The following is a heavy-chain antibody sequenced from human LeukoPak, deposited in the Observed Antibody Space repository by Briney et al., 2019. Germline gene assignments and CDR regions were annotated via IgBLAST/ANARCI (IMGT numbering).Heavy chain of an antibody. CDR1: GFTFSTYG. J-gene: IGHJ3*02. CDR3: AKDGYCSGGNCYSANDAFDI. D-gene: IGHD2-15*01. CDR2: MSGSGGST. Sequence: GGSLRLSCAASGFTFSTYGMSWVRQAPGKGLDWVSAMSGSGGSTYYADSVKGRFTISRDNSRNTLYLQLNSLRAEDTAIYYCAKDGYCSGGNCYSANDAFDIWGQGTMVTVSS. V-gene: IGHV3-23*01.